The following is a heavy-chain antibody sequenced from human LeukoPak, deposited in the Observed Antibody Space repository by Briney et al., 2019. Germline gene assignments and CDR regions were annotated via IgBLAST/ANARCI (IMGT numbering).Heavy chain of an antibody. CDR2: ISGSGGST. CDR1: GFTFSSYA. D-gene: IGHD3-10*01. J-gene: IGHJ4*02. CDR3: ENGIRDYYGSGSYYNAPADY. V-gene: IGHV3-23*01. Sequence: SGGSLRISCAASGFTFSSYAMSWVRQAPGKGLESVSAISGSGGSTYYADSVKGRFTISRDNSKNTLYLQMNSLRAEDTALYHSENGIRDYYGSGSYYNAPADYWGQGTLVTVSS.